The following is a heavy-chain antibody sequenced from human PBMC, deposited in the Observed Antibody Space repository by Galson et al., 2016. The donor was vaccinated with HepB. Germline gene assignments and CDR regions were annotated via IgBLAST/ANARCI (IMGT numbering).Heavy chain of an antibody. CDR1: GFTFSSYA. V-gene: IGHV3-23*01. Sequence: SLRLSCAASGFTFSSYAMTWVRQAPGKGLEWVSGISGSGANTYYENAVKGRFTISRDNSNNTLYLQVNSLRAEDTALYFCARYSDSWAPFDYWGQGSLVTVSS. CDR3: ARYSDSWAPFDY. D-gene: IGHD6-13*01. J-gene: IGHJ4*02. CDR2: ISGSGANT.